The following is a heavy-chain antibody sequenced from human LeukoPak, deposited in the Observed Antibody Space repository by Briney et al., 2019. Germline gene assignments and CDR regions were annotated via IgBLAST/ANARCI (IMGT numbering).Heavy chain of an antibody. V-gene: IGHV1-69*04. Sequence: SVKVSCKASGGTFSSYAISWVRQAPGQGLEWMGRIIPILGIANYAQKFQGRFTITADKSTSTAYMELSSLRSEDTAVYYCARDGPGIAAAGEYYFGMDVWGQGTTVTVSS. CDR3: ARDGPGIAAAGEYYFGMDV. CDR2: IIPILGIA. D-gene: IGHD6-13*01. CDR1: GGTFSSYA. J-gene: IGHJ6*02.